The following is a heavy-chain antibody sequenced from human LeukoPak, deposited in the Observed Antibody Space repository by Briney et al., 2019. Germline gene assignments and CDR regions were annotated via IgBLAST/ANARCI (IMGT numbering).Heavy chain of an antibody. D-gene: IGHD3-10*01. CDR2: IIPIFGTA. V-gene: IGHV1-69*05. J-gene: IGHJ4*02. CDR1: GGTFSSYA. CDR3: ARGSNYYGSGSYYN. Sequence: ASVKVSCKASGGTFSSYAISWVRQAPGQGLEWMGGIIPIFGTANYAQKFQGRVTITTDESTSTAYMELSSLRSEDTAVYYCARGSNYYGSGSYYNWGQGTLVTVSS.